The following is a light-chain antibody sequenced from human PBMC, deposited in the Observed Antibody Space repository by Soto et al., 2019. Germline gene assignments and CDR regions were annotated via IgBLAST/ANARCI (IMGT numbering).Light chain of an antibody. CDR2: KAS. J-gene: IGKJ1*01. Sequence: DIQMTPSPSTLSATVGDRVILTCRASQKNGNWFGWYQQKAGKGPKLLIYKASILKSGVPSRFSGSGSGTEFTLTISSLQPDDFATYYCQQYNNDSPWTFGQGTKVDIK. V-gene: IGKV1-5*03. CDR1: QKNGNW. CDR3: QQYNNDSPWT.